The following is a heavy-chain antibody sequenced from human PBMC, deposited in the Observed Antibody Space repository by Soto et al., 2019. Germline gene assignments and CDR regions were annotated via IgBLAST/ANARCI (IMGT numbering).Heavy chain of an antibody. Sequence: QVQLVESGGGVVQPGRSLRLSCAASEFTFSSYGMHWVRQAPGKGLEWVAVIWYDGSNKYYADSVKGRFTISRDNSKNTLYLQMNSLRAEDTAVYYCARGWYYYGKDVWGQGTTVTVSS. CDR1: EFTFSSYG. CDR3: ARGWYYYGKDV. D-gene: IGHD2-15*01. CDR2: IWYDGSNK. V-gene: IGHV3-33*01. J-gene: IGHJ6*02.